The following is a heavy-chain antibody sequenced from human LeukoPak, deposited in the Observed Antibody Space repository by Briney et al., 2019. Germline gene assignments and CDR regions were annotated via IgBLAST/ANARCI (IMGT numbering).Heavy chain of an antibody. Sequence: GGSLRLPCAASGLTSDDDGMSWVRQATGQGLDWIAGIHWSGGGTGYADSEKCRFTISRDDDKNSLYLQMNSLRAEDTALYYCARAPTFHYMDVWGKGTTVTVSS. D-gene: IGHD2/OR15-2a*01. CDR1: GLTSDDDG. J-gene: IGHJ6*03. CDR2: IHWSGGGT. CDR3: ARAPTFHYMDV. V-gene: IGHV3-20*04.